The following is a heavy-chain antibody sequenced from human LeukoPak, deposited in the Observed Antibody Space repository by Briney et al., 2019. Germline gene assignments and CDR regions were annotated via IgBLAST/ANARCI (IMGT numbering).Heavy chain of an antibody. CDR2: ISAYNGNT. J-gene: IGHJ4*02. CDR1: GYTFTSYG. D-gene: IGHD3-3*01. Sequence: ASVKVSCKASGYTFTSYGISWVRQAPGQGLEWMGWISAYNGNTNYAQKLQGRVTMTTDTSTSTAYMELRSLRSDDTAVYYCARDPRITIFGVVISYFDYWGQGTLVTVSS. V-gene: IGHV1-18*01. CDR3: ARDPRITIFGVVISYFDY.